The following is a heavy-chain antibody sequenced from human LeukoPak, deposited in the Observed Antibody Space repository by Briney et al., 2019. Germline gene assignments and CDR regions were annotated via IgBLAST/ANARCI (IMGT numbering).Heavy chain of an antibody. D-gene: IGHD1-26*01. J-gene: IGHJ6*03. Sequence: GGSLRLFCAASGLTFSNYGMSWVRQAPGKGLEWVSAISGSGGNTYYADSVKGRFTISRDNSKNTLYLQMNSLRAEDTAVYYCAKDDGGSYYIYYYYMDVWGKGTTATISS. CDR2: ISGSGGNT. V-gene: IGHV3-23*01. CDR3: AKDDGGSYYIYYYYMDV. CDR1: GLTFSNYG.